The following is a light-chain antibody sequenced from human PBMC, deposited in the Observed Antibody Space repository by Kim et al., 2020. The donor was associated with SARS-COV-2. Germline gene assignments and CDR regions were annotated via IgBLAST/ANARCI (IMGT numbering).Light chain of an antibody. Sequence: AIRMTQSPSSFSASTGDRVTITCLASQGISTYLAWYQQKPGKAPKLLIYAASTLQSGVPSRFSGSGSGTDFTLTISCLQSEDFATYYCQQYHSYPWTFGQGTKVDIK. CDR2: AAS. CDR3: QQYHSYPWT. V-gene: IGKV1-8*01. J-gene: IGKJ1*01. CDR1: QGISTY.